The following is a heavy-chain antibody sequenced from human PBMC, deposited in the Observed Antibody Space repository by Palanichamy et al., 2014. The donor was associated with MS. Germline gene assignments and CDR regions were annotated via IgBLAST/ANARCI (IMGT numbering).Heavy chain of an antibody. D-gene: IGHD4-17*01. V-gene: IGHV3-23*01. CDR2: VSGSGGST. J-gene: IGHJ4*02. CDR3: ARAGRDYGDYSVDY. CDR1: GFTFNKYA. Sequence: EVQLLESGGGLVQPGGSLRLPCAASGFTFNKYAMSWVRQAPGKGLEWVSAVSGSGGSTFYADSVKGRFTISRDNSKNTLYLQMNSLRAEDTAVYYCARAGRDYGDYSVDYWGRGTLVTVSS.